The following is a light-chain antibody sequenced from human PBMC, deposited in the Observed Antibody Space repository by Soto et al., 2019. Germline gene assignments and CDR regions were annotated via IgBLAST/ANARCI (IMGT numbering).Light chain of an antibody. CDR1: QSVRSSH. CDR2: GAS. V-gene: IGKV3-20*01. Sequence: EIVLTQSPGTLSLSPGERATLSCRASQSVRSSHLAWSQQKPGQAPRLLIYGASSRATGIPDRFSGSGSGTDFTLTISRLEPEDFAVYYCQQYVSPPITFGQGTRLEIK. J-gene: IGKJ5*01. CDR3: QQYVSPPIT.